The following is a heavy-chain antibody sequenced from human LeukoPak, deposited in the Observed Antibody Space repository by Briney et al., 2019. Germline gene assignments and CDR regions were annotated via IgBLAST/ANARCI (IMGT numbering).Heavy chain of an antibody. D-gene: IGHD2-8*01. CDR1: GFTVIGHF. J-gene: IGHJ1*01. V-gene: IGHV1-2*02. CDR2: INRNSGDT. Sequence: ASVKVSCKASGFTVIGHFLHWVRQAPGQGLQWMGWINRNSGDTKYGQNFQGRMTLTMDTSISTSYMELSSLTSDDTAVYYCATPWTCTLPDCPLLHWGQGALVTVSS. CDR3: ATPWTCTLPDCPLLH.